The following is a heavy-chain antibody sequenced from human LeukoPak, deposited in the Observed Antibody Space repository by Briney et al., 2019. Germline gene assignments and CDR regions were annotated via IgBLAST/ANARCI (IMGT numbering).Heavy chain of an antibody. D-gene: IGHD3-10*01. CDR1: GFTFSSYG. CDR3: AKAPYGSGNDYYYYYMDV. J-gene: IGHJ6*03. V-gene: IGHV3-33*06. Sequence: PGGSLRLSCAASGFTFSSYGMHWVRQAPGKGLEWVAVIWYDGSNKYYADSVKGRFTISRDNSKNTLYLQMNSLRAEDTAVYYCAKAPYGSGNDYYYYYMDVWDKGTTVTVSS. CDR2: IWYDGSNK.